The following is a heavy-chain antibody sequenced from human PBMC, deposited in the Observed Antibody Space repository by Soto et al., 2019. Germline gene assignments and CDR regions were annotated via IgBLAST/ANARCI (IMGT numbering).Heavy chain of an antibody. Sequence: PGGSLRLSCAASGFTFSPFWMHWVRQGPGKGLVWVAHINADGSTKIYADSVKGRFTVSRDNAKNTLYLQMNSLKVEDTAVYYCARQSAVDGNWFAPWGQGTLVTVSS. J-gene: IGHJ5*02. V-gene: IGHV3-74*01. D-gene: IGHD6-19*01. CDR2: INADGSTK. CDR1: GFTFSPFW. CDR3: ARQSAVDGNWFAP.